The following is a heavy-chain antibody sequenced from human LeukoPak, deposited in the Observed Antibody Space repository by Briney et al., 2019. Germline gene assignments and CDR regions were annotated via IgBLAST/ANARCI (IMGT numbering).Heavy chain of an antibody. Sequence: GGSLRLSCAASGFTFSSYSMNWVRQAPGKGLEWVSSISSSSSTIYYADSVKGRFTISRDNAKNSLYLQMNSLRAEDTAVYYCARDSAADYCDSSGYYYAYNWFDPWGQGTLVTVSS. J-gene: IGHJ5*02. V-gene: IGHV3-48*01. CDR1: GFTFSSYS. D-gene: IGHD3-22*01. CDR2: ISSSSSTI. CDR3: ARDSAADYCDSSGYYYAYNWFDP.